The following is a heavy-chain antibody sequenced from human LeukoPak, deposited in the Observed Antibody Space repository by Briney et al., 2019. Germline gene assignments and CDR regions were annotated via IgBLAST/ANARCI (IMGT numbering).Heavy chain of an antibody. CDR1: GFTFSSYG. CDR3: VKERGPFDAFDI. Sequence: PGGSLRLSCAASGFTFSSYGMHWVRQAPGKGLEWVAVIWSDGNNRFYADSVKGRFTFSRDNSKNTLSLQMNSLRAEDTAVYHCVKERGPFDAFDIWDQGTMVTVSS. V-gene: IGHV3-33*06. J-gene: IGHJ3*02. CDR2: IWSDGNNR.